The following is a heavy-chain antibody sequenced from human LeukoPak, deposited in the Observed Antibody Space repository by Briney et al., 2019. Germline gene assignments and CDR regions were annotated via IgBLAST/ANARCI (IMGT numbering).Heavy chain of an antibody. CDR3: ARETSTWNSFEY. Sequence: SETLSLTCAVYGGSFSGYYWSWIRQSPGRGLGWIGQINDSGDTDYNPSLKSRVTISIDTSKKQFSLRLRSVTAADTALYYCARETSTWNSFEYWGQGTAVTVSS. J-gene: IGHJ4*02. D-gene: IGHD1/OR15-1a*01. CDR2: INDSGDT. CDR1: GGSFSGYY. V-gene: IGHV4-34*01.